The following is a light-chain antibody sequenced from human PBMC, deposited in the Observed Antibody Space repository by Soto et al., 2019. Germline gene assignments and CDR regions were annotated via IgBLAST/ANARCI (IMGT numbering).Light chain of an antibody. V-gene: IGKV3-11*01. CDR3: QQRSNGPVT. J-gene: IGKJ1*01. CDR2: DAS. CDR1: QSVSSY. Sequence: EIVLTQSPATLSLSPGERATLSCRASQSVSSYLAWYQQKPGQTPRLLIYDASNRATDIPARFRGSGSGTDFTLSISSLGPEDSAVYYCQQRSNGPVTSGQGRRVEIK.